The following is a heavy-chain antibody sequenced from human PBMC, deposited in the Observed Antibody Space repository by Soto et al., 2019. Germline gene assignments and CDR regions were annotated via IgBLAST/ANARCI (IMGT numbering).Heavy chain of an antibody. CDR3: ARDRGDYVPLRGVNWYFDL. CDR1: GYTFTSYG. CDR2: ISAYNGNT. V-gene: IGHV1-18*01. J-gene: IGHJ2*01. D-gene: IGHD3-10*01. Sequence: QVPLVQSGAEVKKPGASVKVSCKASGYTFTSYGISWVRQAPGQGLEWMGWISAYNGNTNYAQKLQGRVTMTTDTSTSTAYMELRSLRSDDTAVYYCARDRGDYVPLRGVNWYFDLWGRGTLVTVSS.